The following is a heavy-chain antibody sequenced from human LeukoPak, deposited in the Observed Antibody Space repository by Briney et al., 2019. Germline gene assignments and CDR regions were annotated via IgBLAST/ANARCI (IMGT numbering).Heavy chain of an antibody. CDR2: ISAYNGNT. D-gene: IGHD2-2*01. CDR1: GYTFTSYG. Sequence: ASVKVSCKASGYTFTSYGISWVRQAPGQGLEWMGWISAYNGNTNYAQKLQGRVTMTTDTSTGTAYMELRSLRSDDTAVYYCARDPVPSYYYYYYYMDVWGKGTTVTVSS. CDR3: ARDPVPSYYYYYYYMDV. V-gene: IGHV1-18*01. J-gene: IGHJ6*03.